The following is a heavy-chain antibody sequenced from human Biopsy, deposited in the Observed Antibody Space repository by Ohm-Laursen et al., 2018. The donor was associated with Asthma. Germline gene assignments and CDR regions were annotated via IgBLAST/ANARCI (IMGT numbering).Heavy chain of an antibody. D-gene: IGHD2-8*01. Sequence: SVKVPCKASGFSFDNYFMHWVRQAPGQGLEWMGIINPSGADTRYAEKFRGRPIVTRDASTRTAFMDLRSLRSDDTAIYFCARARETTNYGDSDFDIWGQGTLITVSS. CDR2: INPSGADT. CDR1: GFSFDNYF. V-gene: IGHV1-46*02. J-gene: IGHJ4*02. CDR3: ARARETTNYGDSDFDI.